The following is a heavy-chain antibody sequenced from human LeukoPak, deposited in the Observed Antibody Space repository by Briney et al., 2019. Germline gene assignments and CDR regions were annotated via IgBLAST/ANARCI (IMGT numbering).Heavy chain of an antibody. Sequence: SETLSLTCAVYGGSFSGYYWSWIRQSPGKGLEWIGEINHSGSTNYNPSLKSRVTISVDTSKNQFSLKLSSVTAADTAVYYCARLFFLGRHFDWSYDHYMDVWGKGTTVTIS. J-gene: IGHJ6*03. CDR2: INHSGST. CDR3: ARLFFLGRHFDWSYDHYMDV. D-gene: IGHD3-9*01. CDR1: GGSFSGYY. V-gene: IGHV4-34*01.